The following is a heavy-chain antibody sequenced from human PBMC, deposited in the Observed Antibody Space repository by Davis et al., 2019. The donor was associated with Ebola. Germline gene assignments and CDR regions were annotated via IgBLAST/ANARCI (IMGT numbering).Heavy chain of an antibody. CDR1: GYTFTSYG. J-gene: IGHJ4*02. D-gene: IGHD3-22*01. Sequence: AASVKVSCKASGYTFTSYGISWVRQAPGQGLEWMGGIIPIFGTANYAQKFQGRVTITADKSTSTAYMELRSLRSEDTAVYYCARVSYDSSGYYLQYYFDDWGQGTLVTVSS. CDR2: IIPIFGTA. V-gene: IGHV1-69*06. CDR3: ARVSYDSSGYYLQYYFDD.